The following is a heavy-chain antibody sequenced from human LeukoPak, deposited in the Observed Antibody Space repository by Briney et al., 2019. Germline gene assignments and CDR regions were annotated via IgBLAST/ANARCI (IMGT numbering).Heavy chain of an antibody. V-gene: IGHV3-11*01. J-gene: IGHJ6*02. CDR3: ARDRYAMDV. CDR2: TSSSGITI. Sequence: GGSLRLSCAASGFTFSDYYMSWIRQAPGKGLEWISYTSSSGITIYYADSVKGRFTMSRDNAKSSLYLQMNSLRAEDTAVYYCARDRYAMDVWGQGTTVTVSS. CDR1: GFTFSDYY.